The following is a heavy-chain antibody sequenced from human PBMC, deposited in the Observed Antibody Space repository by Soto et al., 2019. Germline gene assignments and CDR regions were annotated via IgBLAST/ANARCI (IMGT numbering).Heavy chain of an antibody. D-gene: IGHD5-18*01. CDR3: ARGDRWTGTAMVKFSEYFQH. CDR1: GYTFTSYA. CDR2: INAGNGNT. V-gene: IGHV1-3*01. Sequence: ASVKVSCKASGYTFTSYAMHWVRQAPGQRLEWMGWINAGNGNTKYSQKFQGRVTITRDTSASTAYMELSSLRSEDTAVYYCARGDRWTGTAMVKFSEYFQHWGQGTLVTVSS. J-gene: IGHJ1*01.